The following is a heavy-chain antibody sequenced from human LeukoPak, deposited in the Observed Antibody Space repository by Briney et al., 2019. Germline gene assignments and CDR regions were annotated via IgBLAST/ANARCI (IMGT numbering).Heavy chain of an antibody. CDR3: AKSGEKRIVGATTLNH. CDR2: ISSSSSYI. Sequence: GGSLRLSCAASGFTFSSYSMNWVRQAPGKGLEWVSSISSSSSYIYYADSVKGRFTISRDNAKNSLYLQLNSLGAEDTAVYYCAKSGEKRIVGATTLNHWGQGTLVTVSS. V-gene: IGHV3-21*04. D-gene: IGHD1-26*01. J-gene: IGHJ5*02. CDR1: GFTFSSYS.